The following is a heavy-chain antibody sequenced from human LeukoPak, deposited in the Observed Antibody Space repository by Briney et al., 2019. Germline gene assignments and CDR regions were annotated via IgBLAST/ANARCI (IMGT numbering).Heavy chain of an antibody. CDR1: GFTFSTYG. CDR3: ARSRYCSSTSCYGFLDY. V-gene: IGHV3-33*01. D-gene: IGHD2-2*01. J-gene: IGHJ4*02. CDR2: IWYDGSNK. Sequence: GRSLRLSCAASGFTFSTYGMHWVRQAPGKGLQWVAVIWYDGSNKQYADSVKGRFTISRDNSKNTLYLQMNSLRAEDTAVYYCARSRYCSSTSCYGFLDYWGQGALVTVS.